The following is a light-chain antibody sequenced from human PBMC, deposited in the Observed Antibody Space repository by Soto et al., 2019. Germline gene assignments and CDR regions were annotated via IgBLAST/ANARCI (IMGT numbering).Light chain of an antibody. Sequence: QSALTQPASVSGSPGQSIPIPCTGTSRDVGYYNHVSWYQLHPGKAPKLMGYEVNHRPSGVSHRCSGSKSGNTASLTISGLQAEDEADYYCSSFASNYTYVFGNGTKLTVL. V-gene: IGLV2-14*01. CDR3: SSFASNYTYV. J-gene: IGLJ1*01. CDR2: EVN. CDR1: SRDVGYYNH.